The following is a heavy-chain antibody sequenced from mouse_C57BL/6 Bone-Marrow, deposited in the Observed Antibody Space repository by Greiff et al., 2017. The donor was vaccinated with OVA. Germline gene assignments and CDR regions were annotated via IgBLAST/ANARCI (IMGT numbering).Heavy chain of an antibody. CDR1: GYTFTSYW. Sequence: QVQLQQPGAELVKPGASVKLSCKASGYTFTSYWMHWVKQRPGRGLEWIGRIDPNSGGTKYNEKFKSKATLTVDKPSSTAYMQLSSLTSEDSAVYYCAREEFIYYDYDGYFDVWGTGTTVTVSS. D-gene: IGHD2-4*01. CDR2: IDPNSGGT. CDR3: AREEFIYYDYDGYFDV. V-gene: IGHV1-72*01. J-gene: IGHJ1*03.